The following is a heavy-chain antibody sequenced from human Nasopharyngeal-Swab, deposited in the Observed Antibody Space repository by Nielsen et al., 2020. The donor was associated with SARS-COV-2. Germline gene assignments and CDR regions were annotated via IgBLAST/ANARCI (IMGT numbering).Heavy chain of an antibody. J-gene: IGHJ3*02. V-gene: IGHV1-69*13. CDR2: IIPIFGTA. Sequence: SVNVSCKASGGTFSSYAISWVRQAPGQGLEWMGGIIPIFGTANYAQKFQGRVTITADESTSTAYMELSSLRSEDTAVYYCARAIDYDSSGYVLQKDAFDIWGQGTMVTVSS. CDR3: ARAIDYDSSGYVLQKDAFDI. CDR1: GGTFSSYA. D-gene: IGHD3-22*01.